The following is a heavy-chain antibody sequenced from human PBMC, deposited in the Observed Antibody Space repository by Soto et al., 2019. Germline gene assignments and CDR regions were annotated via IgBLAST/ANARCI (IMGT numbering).Heavy chain of an antibody. CDR1: GGSFSGYY. CDR3: AGGRGRQQLVMSYYYGMDV. V-gene: IGHV4-34*01. Sequence: TLSLTCAVYGGSFSGYYWSWIRQPPGKGLEWIGEINHSGSTNYNPSLKSRVTISVDTSKNQFSLNLSSVAAADTAVYYCAGGRGRQQLVMSYYYGMDVWGQGTTVTVSS. J-gene: IGHJ6*02. CDR2: INHSGST. D-gene: IGHD6-13*01.